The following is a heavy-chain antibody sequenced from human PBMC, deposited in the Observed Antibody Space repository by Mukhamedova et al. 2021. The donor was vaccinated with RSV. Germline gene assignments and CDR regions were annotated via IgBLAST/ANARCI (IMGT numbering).Heavy chain of an antibody. D-gene: IGHD3-22*01. CDR3: AKDRSSHNFDTSGD. CDR2: ISGSGGST. J-gene: IGHJ6*02. V-gene: IGHV3-23*01. Sequence: GKGLEWVSGISGSGGSTYYADSVRGRFTVSRDNSKNTLYLQMISLRGEDTAVYYCAKDRSSHNFDTSGDWGQGTTVTVSS.